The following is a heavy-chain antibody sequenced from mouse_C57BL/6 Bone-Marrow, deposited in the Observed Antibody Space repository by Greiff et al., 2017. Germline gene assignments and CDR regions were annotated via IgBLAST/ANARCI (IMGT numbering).Heavy chain of an antibody. CDR1: GFTFSDYG. CDR3: ATLYCDDSSRYWYFDV. J-gene: IGHJ1*03. D-gene: IGHD1-1*01. CDR2: ISRGSSTI. V-gene: IGHV5-17*01. Sequence: EVHLVESGGGLVKPGGSLKLSCAASGFTFSDYGMHWVRQAPEKGLEWVAYISRGSSTIYYADTVKGRFTISRDNAKNTLFLQMTSLRSEDAAVYYCATLYCDDSSRYWYFDVWGTGTTVTVSS.